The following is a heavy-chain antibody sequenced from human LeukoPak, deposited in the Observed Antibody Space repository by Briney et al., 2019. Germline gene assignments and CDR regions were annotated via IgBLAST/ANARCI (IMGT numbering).Heavy chain of an antibody. CDR3: AREGCGGDCPSDYYYMDV. D-gene: IGHD2-21*02. Sequence: GGSLRLSCATSGFSFSSHGMHWVRQAPGKGLEWVATMWSDGVNEYFADSVQGRFTISRDNFKDMMYLQMNSLRAEDTAVYYCAREGCGGDCPSDYYYMDVWGKGTTVTVSS. J-gene: IGHJ6*03. CDR2: MWSDGVNE. CDR1: GFSFSSHG. V-gene: IGHV3-33*01.